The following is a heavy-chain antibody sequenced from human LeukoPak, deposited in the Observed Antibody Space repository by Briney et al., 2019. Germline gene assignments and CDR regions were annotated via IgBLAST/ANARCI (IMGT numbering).Heavy chain of an antibody. D-gene: IGHD5-24*01. CDR3: AKRAGYNSNYFDY. CDR2: IYSGGST. CDR1: GFTVSSSY. J-gene: IGHJ4*02. V-gene: IGHV3-53*01. Sequence: GGSLRLSCAASGFTVSSSYMSWVRQAPGKGLEWVSVIYSGGSTDYADSVKGRFTISRDNSKNTLYLQMNSLRAEDTAVYYCAKRAGYNSNYFDYWGQGTLVTVSS.